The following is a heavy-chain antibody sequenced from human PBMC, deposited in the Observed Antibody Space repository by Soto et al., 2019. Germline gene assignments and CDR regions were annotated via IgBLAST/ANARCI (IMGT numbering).Heavy chain of an antibody. V-gene: IGHV4-31*03. D-gene: IGHD6-6*01. CDR3: ARDRHNNFFDP. J-gene: IGHJ5*02. CDR1: GASMSSGGYY. Sequence: QVQLQESGPGLVKPSQTLSLTCTVSGASMSSGGYYWTWIRQSPGKGLEWIGYIYDSGSTYCNPSFESRVAISLDTSRSQFSLTLPSVTAADTAIYYCARDRHNNFFDPWGQGTLVTVSS. CDR2: IYDSGST.